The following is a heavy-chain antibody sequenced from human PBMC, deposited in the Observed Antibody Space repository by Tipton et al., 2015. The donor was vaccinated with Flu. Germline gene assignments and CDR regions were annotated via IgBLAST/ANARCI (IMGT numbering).Heavy chain of an antibody. D-gene: IGHD1-14*01. J-gene: IGHJ4*02. Sequence: QLVQSGAEVKKPGASVKVSCKASGFTFAPSTMHWVRQVPGQRLEWMAWINTDNGNTRYSQTFRDRLTITRGISATTVYMDLSRLRFEDTAVYFCVRDKVGTKAFDSWGQGTLVTVAS. V-gene: IGHV1-3*04. CDR3: VRDKVGTKAFDS. CDR2: INTDNGNT. CDR1: GFTFAPST.